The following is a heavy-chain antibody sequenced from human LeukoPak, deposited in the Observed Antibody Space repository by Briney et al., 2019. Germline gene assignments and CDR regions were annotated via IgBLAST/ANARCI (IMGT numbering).Heavy chain of an antibody. CDR2: IYYSGGT. CDR1: GGSISTSNYY. J-gene: IGHJ4*02. CDR3: ARHSYYNDGSDNHYYFDN. V-gene: IGHV4-39*01. Sequence: PSETLSLTCTVSGGSISTSNYYWGWIRQPPGKGLEWVGSIYYSGGTYYNPSLKSRVTISVDTSKNQFSLNLSSVTAADTAVYYCARHSYYNDGSDNHYYFDNTGQGTLVTVSS. D-gene: IGHD3-22*01.